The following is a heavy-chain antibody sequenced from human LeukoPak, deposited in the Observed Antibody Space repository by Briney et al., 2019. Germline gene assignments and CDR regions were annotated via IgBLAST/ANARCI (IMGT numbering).Heavy chain of an antibody. Sequence: ASVKVSCTASGYNFTSYDINWVRQATGQGLEWMGWMNPNSGNTGYVQKFKGRVTITRNTSISTGYMELSSLRSEDTDVYYCARGGMYYDSRGPPGYYYTDVWGKGTTVTVSS. CDR1: GYNFTSYD. CDR3: ARGGMYYDSRGPPGYYYTDV. D-gene: IGHD3-22*01. V-gene: IGHV1-8*03. CDR2: MNPNSGNT. J-gene: IGHJ6*03.